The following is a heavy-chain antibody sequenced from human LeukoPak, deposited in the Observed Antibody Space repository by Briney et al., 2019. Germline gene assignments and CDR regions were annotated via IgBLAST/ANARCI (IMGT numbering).Heavy chain of an antibody. CDR3: ARVALYCVDGTCYSGWFGP. J-gene: IGHJ5*02. CDR2: IYYSGST. D-gene: IGHD2-15*01. Sequence: SETLSLTCTVSGGSISSYYWSWIRQPPGKGLEWIGYIYYSGSTNYNPSLKSRVTISVDTSKNQFSLRLSSVTAADTAVYYCARVALYCVDGTCYSGWFGPWGQGTLVTVSS. V-gene: IGHV4-59*08. CDR1: GGSISSYY.